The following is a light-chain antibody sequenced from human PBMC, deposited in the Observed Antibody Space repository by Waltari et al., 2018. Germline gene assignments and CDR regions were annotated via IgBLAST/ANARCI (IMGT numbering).Light chain of an antibody. CDR2: WSS. CDR3: QQYYSGRT. CDR1: QSVLFSSSNKNY. J-gene: IGKJ1*01. Sequence: DIVMTQSPDSLAVSLGARATINCKSSQSVLFSSSNKNYLAWYQQKPGQPPKLLIYWSSTRESGVPDRFSGSGSGRDFTRTISSLQAEDVAVDYGQQYYSGRTFGQGTKVEIK. V-gene: IGKV4-1*01.